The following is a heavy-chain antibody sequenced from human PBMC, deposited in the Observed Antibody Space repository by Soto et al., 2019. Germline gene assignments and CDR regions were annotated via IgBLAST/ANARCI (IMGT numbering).Heavy chain of an antibody. CDR1: GGSISSYY. V-gene: IGHV4-59*01. Sequence: QVQLQESGPGLVKPSETLSLTCTVSGGSISSYYWSWIRQPPGKGLEWIGFIYYSESTNYNPSLQSWVTISVDTSKNQFSLRLTSVTAADTAVYYCARAVEMYASGWYYFDYWGQGTLVTVSS. J-gene: IGHJ4*02. CDR3: ARAVEMYASGWYYFDY. D-gene: IGHD6-19*01. CDR2: IYYSEST.